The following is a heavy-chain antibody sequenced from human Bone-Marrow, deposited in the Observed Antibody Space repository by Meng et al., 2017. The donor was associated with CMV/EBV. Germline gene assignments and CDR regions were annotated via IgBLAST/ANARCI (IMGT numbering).Heavy chain of an antibody. D-gene: IGHD3-10*01. J-gene: IGHJ6*02. CDR2: MNPNSGNT. V-gene: IGHV1-8*02. CDR3: ARRGVPGMDV. CDR1: GYTFTGYY. Sequence: ASVKVSCKASGYTFTGYYMHWVRQAPGQGLEWMGWMNPNSGNTGYAQKFQGRVTMTRNTSISTAYMELSSLRSEDTAVYYCARRGVPGMDVWGQGTTVTVSS.